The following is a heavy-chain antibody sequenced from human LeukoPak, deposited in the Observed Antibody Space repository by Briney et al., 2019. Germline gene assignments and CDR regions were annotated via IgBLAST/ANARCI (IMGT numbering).Heavy chain of an antibody. V-gene: IGHV3-73*01. CDR2: IRSKANSYAT. D-gene: IGHD3-10*01. Sequence: GGSLRLSCAASGFTFSGSAMHWVRQASGKGLEWVGRIRSKANSYATAYSASVKGRFTISRDDSKNTAYLQMNSLKTEDTAVYYCTGGYVSGSYYIDYWGQGTLVTVSS. CDR1: GFTFSGSA. J-gene: IGHJ4*02. CDR3: TGGYVSGSYYIDY.